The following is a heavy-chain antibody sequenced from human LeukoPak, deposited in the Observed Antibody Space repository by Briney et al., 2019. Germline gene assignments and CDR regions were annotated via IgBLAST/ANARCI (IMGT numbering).Heavy chain of an antibody. CDR3: ATVPDLKLHYYYMDV. Sequence: PGGSLRLSCAASGFTFSSYSMNWVRQAPGKGLEWVSYISSSSSTIYYADSVKGRFTISRDNAKNSLYLQMNSLRAEDTAVYYCATVPDLKLHYYYMDVWGKGTTVTVSS. J-gene: IGHJ6*03. V-gene: IGHV3-48*01. D-gene: IGHD5-24*01. CDR1: GFTFSSYS. CDR2: ISSSSSTI.